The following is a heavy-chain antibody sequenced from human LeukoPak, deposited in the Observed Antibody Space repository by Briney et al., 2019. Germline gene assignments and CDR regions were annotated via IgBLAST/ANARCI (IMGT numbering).Heavy chain of an antibody. Sequence: PSETLPLTCAVYGGSFSGYYWSWIRQPPGKGLEWIGKINHSGSTNYNPSLKSRVTISVDTSKNQFSLKLTSVTAADTAVYYCARAVEYNFWSGLQRRAATFDYWGQGTLVTVSS. V-gene: IGHV4-34*01. CDR1: GGSFSGYY. D-gene: IGHD3-3*01. CDR3: ARAVEYNFWSGLQRRAATFDY. CDR2: INHSGST. J-gene: IGHJ4*02.